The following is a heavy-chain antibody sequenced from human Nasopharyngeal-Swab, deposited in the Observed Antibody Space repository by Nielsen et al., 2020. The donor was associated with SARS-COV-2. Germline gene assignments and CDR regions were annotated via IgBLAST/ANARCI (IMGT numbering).Heavy chain of an antibody. D-gene: IGHD6-13*01. CDR3: AKPHSWEQQLVTDSYYFDY. CDR1: GFTFSSYA. CDR2: ISGSGGST. Sequence: SCAASGFTFSSYAMSWVRQPPGKGLEWVSAISGSGGSTYYADSVKARFTISRDNSKNALSLQMNSLSAEDTAVYYCAKPHSWEQQLVTDSYYFDYWGQGTLVTVSS. J-gene: IGHJ4*02. V-gene: IGHV3-23*01.